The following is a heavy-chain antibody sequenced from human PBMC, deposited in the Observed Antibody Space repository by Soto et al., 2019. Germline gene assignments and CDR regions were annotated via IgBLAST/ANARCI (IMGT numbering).Heavy chain of an antibody. CDR3: AKGGSRWPYYYYGMDV. J-gene: IGHJ6*02. Sequence: SLRLSCAASGFTFSSYAMNWVRQAPGKGLEWVSVISGSGGSTYYADSVKGRFTISRDNSKNTLYLQMNSLRAEDTAVYYCAKGGSRWPYYYYGMDVWGQGTTVTVSS. CDR1: GFTFSSYA. V-gene: IGHV3-23*01. D-gene: IGHD4-17*01. CDR2: ISGSGGST.